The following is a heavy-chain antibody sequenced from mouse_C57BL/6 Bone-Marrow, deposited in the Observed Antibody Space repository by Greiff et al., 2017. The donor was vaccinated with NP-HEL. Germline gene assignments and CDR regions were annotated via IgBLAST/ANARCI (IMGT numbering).Heavy chain of an antibody. D-gene: IGHD1-1*01. CDR3: ARRSNFDYAMDY. CDR1: GYTFTTYP. CDR2: FHPYNDDT. V-gene: IGHV1-47*01. Sequence: QVQLQQSGAELVKPGASVKMSCKASGYTFTTYPIEWMKQSHGQCLEWIGNFHPYNDDTKYNEKFKGKATLTVDKSSSTLYLDLSRLTSDDSAVYACARRSNFDYAMDYWGQGTSVTVSS. J-gene: IGHJ4*01.